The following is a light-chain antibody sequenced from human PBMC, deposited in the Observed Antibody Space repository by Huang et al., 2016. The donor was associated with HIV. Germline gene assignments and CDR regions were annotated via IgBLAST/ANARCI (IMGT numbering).Light chain of an antibody. CDR3: QQYNNWPPWT. CDR2: DAS. V-gene: IGKV3-15*01. CDR1: QSVNNK. Sequence: EVVMTQSPVTLSVSPGERATLSCRASQSVNNKLAWFQQKPGQAPRLLIHDASISATGTEFTLTISSLQSEDFAVYYCQQYNNWPPWTFGQGTKVEIK. J-gene: IGKJ1*01.